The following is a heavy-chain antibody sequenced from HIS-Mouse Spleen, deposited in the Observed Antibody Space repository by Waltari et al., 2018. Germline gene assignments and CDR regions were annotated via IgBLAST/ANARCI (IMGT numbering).Heavy chain of an antibody. D-gene: IGHD3-3*01. CDR3: ARGGNDFWSGYYELDY. CDR1: GGSISSSSYY. CDR2: IYYSGST. J-gene: IGHJ4*02. V-gene: IGHV4-39*07. Sequence: QLQLQESGPGLVKPSETLSLTCTVSGGSISSSSYYWGWIRQPPGKGLEWIGSIYYSGSTYYNPSLKSRVTISVDTSKNQFSLKLSSVTAADTAVYYCARGGNDFWSGYYELDYWGQGTLVTVSS.